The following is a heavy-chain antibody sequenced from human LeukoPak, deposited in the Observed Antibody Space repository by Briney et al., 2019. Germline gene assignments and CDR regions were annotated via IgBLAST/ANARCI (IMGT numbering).Heavy chain of an antibody. D-gene: IGHD5-18*01. J-gene: IGHJ4*02. V-gene: IGHV4-39*07. CDR3: ARVHCDTPMLIDSCYYFDY. CDR2: LYYSGTT. CDR1: GDSISSGNYY. Sequence: SETLSLTCSVSGDSISSGNYYWGWLRQPPGKGLEWIGNLYYSGTTYYNPSFKSRVTISVDTSKNQFSLNLSSVSAADTAVYYCARVHCDTPMLIDSCYYFDYWGQGTLVTVSS.